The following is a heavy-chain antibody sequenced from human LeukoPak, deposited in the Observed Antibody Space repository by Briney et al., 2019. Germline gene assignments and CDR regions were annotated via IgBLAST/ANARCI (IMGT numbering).Heavy chain of an antibody. Sequence: PSETLSLTCAVYGGSFSGYYWSWIRQPPGKGLEWIGEINHSGSTNYNPSLKSRVTISVDTSKNQFSLKLSSVTAADTAVYYCARRGLQLFTLTEFDYWGQGTLVTVSS. CDR3: ARRGLQLFTLTEFDY. D-gene: IGHD5-18*01. CDR2: INHSGST. CDR1: GGSFSGYY. J-gene: IGHJ4*02. V-gene: IGHV4-34*01.